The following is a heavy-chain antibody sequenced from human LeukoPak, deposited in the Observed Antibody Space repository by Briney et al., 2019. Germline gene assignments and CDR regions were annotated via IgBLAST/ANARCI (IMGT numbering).Heavy chain of an antibody. V-gene: IGHV1-18*01. J-gene: IGHJ4*02. D-gene: IGHD3-16*01. CDR2: ISPYNGNT. CDR3: ASFGGPGGFDY. Sequence: ASVKVSCKASGYTFTSYGISWVRQAPGQGLEWMGWISPYNGNTNYAQKFQGRITMTTDTFTSTAYMELRSLRSDDTAVYFCASFGGPGGFDYWGQGTLVTVSS. CDR1: GYTFTSYG.